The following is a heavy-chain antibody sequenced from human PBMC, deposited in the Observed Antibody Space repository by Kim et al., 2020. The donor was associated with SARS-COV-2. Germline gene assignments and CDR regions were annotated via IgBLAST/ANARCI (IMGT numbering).Heavy chain of an antibody. J-gene: IGHJ3*02. Sequence: ASVKVSCKASGYTFTGYYMHWVRQAPGQGLEWMGRINPNSGGTNYAQKFQGRVTMTRDTSISTAYMELSRLRSDDTAVYYCARVGRIAAPPGAFDIWGQGTMVTVSS. V-gene: IGHV1-2*06. CDR2: INPNSGGT. D-gene: IGHD6-6*01. CDR1: GYTFTGYY. CDR3: ARVGRIAAPPGAFDI.